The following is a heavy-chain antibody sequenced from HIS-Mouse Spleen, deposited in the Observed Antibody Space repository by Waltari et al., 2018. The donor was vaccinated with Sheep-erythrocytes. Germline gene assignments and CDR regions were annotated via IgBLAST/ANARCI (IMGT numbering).Heavy chain of an antibody. J-gene: IGHJ4*02. Sequence: SCAASGFTFSSYWMSWVRQAPGKGLEWVANIKQDGSEKYYVDSVKGRFTISRDNAKNSLYLQMNSLRAEDTAVYYCASAVGYYDFWSGYSGWGYFDYWGQGTLVTVSS. CDR1: GFTFSSYW. D-gene: IGHD3-3*01. V-gene: IGHV3-7*01. CDR3: ASAVGYYDFWSGYSGWGYFDY. CDR2: IKQDGSEK.